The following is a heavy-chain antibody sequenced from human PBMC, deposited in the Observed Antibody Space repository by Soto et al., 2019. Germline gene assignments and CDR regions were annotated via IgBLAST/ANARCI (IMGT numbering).Heavy chain of an antibody. J-gene: IGHJ6*02. Sequence: GGSLRLSCAASGFTFSSYEMNWVRQAPGKGLEWVSYISSSGSTIYYADSVKGRFTISRDNAKNSLYLQMNSLRAEDTAVYYCARVIVVQAAPYYYYGMDVWGQGTTVTVSS. CDR1: GFTFSSYE. CDR3: ARVIVVQAAPYYYYGMDV. V-gene: IGHV3-48*03. CDR2: ISSSGSTI. D-gene: IGHD2-2*01.